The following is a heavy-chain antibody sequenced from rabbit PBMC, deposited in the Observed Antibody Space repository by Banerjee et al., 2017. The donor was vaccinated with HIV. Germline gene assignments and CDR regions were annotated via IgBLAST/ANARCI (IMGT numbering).Heavy chain of an antibody. CDR3: ARGGAYAGDGYSM. J-gene: IGHJ4*01. CDR1: GFSFSSSYW. CDR2: IYAGGDRT. Sequence: QEQLEESGGDLVKPEGSLTLTCTASGFSFSSSYWICWVRQAPGKGLEWIACIYAGGDRTSYASWAKGRFTISKTSSTTVTLQMTSLTAADTATYFCARGGAYAGDGYSMWGPGTLVTVS. V-gene: IGHV1S45*01. D-gene: IGHD4-2*01.